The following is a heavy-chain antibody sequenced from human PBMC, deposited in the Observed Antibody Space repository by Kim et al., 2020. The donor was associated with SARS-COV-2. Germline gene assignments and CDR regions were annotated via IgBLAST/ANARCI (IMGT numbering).Heavy chain of an antibody. CDR1: GYTFTDYA. D-gene: IGHD3-3*01. J-gene: IGHJ4*02. Sequence: ASVKVSCKASGYTFTDYAMNWVRQAPGQGLEWMGWLNTNTGNPTYAQGFTGRFVFSWDTSVSAAYLQISSLKAEDTAIYYCARSIWSGYFQMDSWGQRTLVTVSS. CDR2: LNTNTGNP. CDR3: ARSIWSGYFQMDS. V-gene: IGHV7-4-1*02.